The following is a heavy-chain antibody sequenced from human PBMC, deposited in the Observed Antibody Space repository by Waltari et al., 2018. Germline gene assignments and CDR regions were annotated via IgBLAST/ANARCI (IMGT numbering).Heavy chain of an antibody. J-gene: IGHJ4*02. CDR1: GFPFSSYS. Sequence: EVQLVESGGGLVKPGGSMRLSCAASGFPFSSYSMNWVPRAPGKGLEWVSSMSSSSIYIYYADSVKGRFTISRDNAKNSLYLQMNSLRAEDTAVYYCARKIPEYSSSADYWGQGTLVTVSS. CDR3: ARKIPEYSSSADY. V-gene: IGHV3-21*01. D-gene: IGHD6-6*01. CDR2: MSSSSIYI.